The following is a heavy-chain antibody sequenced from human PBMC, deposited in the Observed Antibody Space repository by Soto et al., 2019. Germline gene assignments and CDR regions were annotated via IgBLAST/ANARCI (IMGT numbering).Heavy chain of an antibody. CDR1: GGTFSSYA. CDR3: ARDERSNYGGYYGMDV. Sequence: ASVKVSCKASGGTFSSYAISWVRQAPGQGLEWMGGIIPIFGTANYAQKFQGRVTITVDESTSTAYMELSSLRSEDTAVYYCARDERSNYGGYYGMDVWGQGTTVTVSS. J-gene: IGHJ6*02. CDR2: IIPIFGTA. D-gene: IGHD4-4*01. V-gene: IGHV1-69*13.